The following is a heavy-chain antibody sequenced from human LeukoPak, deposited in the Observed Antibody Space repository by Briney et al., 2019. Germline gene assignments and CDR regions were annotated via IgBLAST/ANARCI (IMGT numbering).Heavy chain of an antibody. Sequence: ASVKVSCKASGYTFTSYGISWVRQAPGQGLEWMGWINPNSGGTNYAQKFQGRVTMTRDTSISTAYMELSRLRSDDTAVYYCAATVTTALGYWGQGTLVTVSS. CDR3: AATVTTALGY. CDR2: INPNSGGT. J-gene: IGHJ4*02. D-gene: IGHD4-17*01. CDR1: GYTFTSYG. V-gene: IGHV1-2*02.